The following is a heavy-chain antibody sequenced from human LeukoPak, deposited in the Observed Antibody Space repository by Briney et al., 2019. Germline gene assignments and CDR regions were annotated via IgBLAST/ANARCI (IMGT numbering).Heavy chain of an antibody. J-gene: IGHJ4*02. CDR1: GFSVSSNY. D-gene: IGHD6-19*01. Sequence: PGGSLRLFCAASGFSVSSNYMTCARRAPGRGLEWVSIFYRGVNTYYADSVKGRFTISRDNSKNTLYLQMNSLRAEDTAVYYCAKDGYSSGQSFNYWGQGALVTVSS. CDR2: FYRGVNT. V-gene: IGHV3-66*01. CDR3: AKDGYSSGQSFNY.